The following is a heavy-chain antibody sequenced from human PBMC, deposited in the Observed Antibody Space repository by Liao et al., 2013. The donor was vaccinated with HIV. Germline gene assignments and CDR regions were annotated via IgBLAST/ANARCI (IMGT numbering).Heavy chain of an antibody. CDR1: GGSISSGGYS. CDR3: GRVGGYTSPITI. V-gene: IGHV4-30-2*01. J-gene: IGHJ4*02. Sequence: QLQLQESGSGLVKPSQTLSLTCAVSGGSISSGGYSWSWIRQPPGKGLEWIGYLYHSESTYYSPSLKSRVTISVDRSRNEFSLKLSSVTAADTAVYYCGRVGGYTSPITIWGQGILVTVSS. D-gene: IGHD2-2*02. CDR2: LYHSEST.